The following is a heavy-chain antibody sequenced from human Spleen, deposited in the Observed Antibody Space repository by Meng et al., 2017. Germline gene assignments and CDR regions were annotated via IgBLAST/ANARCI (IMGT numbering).Heavy chain of an antibody. CDR2: IKQDGSEK. CDR1: EFTFSSYW. V-gene: IGHV3-7*01. J-gene: IGHJ6*02. D-gene: IGHD4-17*01. CDR3: ARKDGDYGYYYYYGMDV. Sequence: SGAASEFTFSSYWMTWVRQAPGKGLEWVANIKQDGSEKYYVDSVKGRFTIPRDNAKNSLYLQMNSLRAEDTDVYYCARKDGDYGYYYYYGMDVWGQGTTVTVSS.